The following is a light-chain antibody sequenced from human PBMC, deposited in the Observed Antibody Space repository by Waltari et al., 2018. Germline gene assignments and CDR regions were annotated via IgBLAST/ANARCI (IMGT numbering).Light chain of an antibody. CDR2: RNT. CDR3: QSTDSSGDFVV. Sequence: SYELTQPPSVSVSPGQKARIPCPGDALTNPFTSWYQQKPGQAPLLLMSRNTERPSVIPERFSGSTSGTIVTLTITGVQAGDEADYYCQSTDSSGDFVVFGGGTRLTVL. J-gene: IGLJ2*01. V-gene: IGLV3-25*03. CDR1: ALTNPF.